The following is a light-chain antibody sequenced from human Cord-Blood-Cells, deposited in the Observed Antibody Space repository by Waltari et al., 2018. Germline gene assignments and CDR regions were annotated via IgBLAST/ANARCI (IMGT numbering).Light chain of an antibody. CDR2: KVS. Sequence: DVVLPHPPLSLPFTLGQPASISCRSSQSLVYSDGNTYLNWFQQRQGQSPRRQIYKVSDRDSGVPDRFSGSGSGTDFTLKISRVEAEDVGVYYCMKGTHWPTFGGGTKVEIK. CDR1: QSLVYSDGNTY. CDR3: MKGTHWPT. J-gene: IGKJ4*01. V-gene: IGKV2-30*01.